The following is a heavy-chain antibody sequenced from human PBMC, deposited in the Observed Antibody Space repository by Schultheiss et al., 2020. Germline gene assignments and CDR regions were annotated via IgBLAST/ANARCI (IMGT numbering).Heavy chain of an antibody. V-gene: IGHV6-1*01. Sequence: SQTLSLTCAISGDSVSSNSAAWNWIRQSPSRGLEWLGRTYYRSKWYNDYAVSVKSRITINPDTSKNQFSLQLNSVTPEDTAVYYCARVSDSSGWPTFYYYYYMDVWGKGTTVTVSS. CDR1: GDSVSSNSAA. CDR2: TYYRSKWYN. D-gene: IGHD6-19*01. J-gene: IGHJ6*03. CDR3: ARVSDSSGWPTFYYYYYMDV.